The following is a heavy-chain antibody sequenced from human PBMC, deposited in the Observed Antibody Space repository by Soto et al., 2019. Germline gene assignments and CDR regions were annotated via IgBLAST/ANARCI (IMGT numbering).Heavy chain of an antibody. CDR2: IIPILGIA. CDR3: ARRRLDRDYGMDV. D-gene: IGHD3-10*01. CDR1: GYTFTNFG. J-gene: IGHJ6*02. V-gene: IGHV1-69*04. Sequence: ASVKVSCKASGYTFTNFGISWVRQAPGQGLEWMGRIIPILGIANYAQKFQGRVTITADKSTSTAYMELSSLRSEDTAVYYCARRRLDRDYGMDVWGQGTTVTVSS.